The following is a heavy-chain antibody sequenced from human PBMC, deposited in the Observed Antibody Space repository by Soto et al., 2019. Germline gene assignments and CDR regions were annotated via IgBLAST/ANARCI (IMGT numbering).Heavy chain of an antibody. D-gene: IGHD5-12*01. CDR3: ARAIVATIGGMDV. Sequence: PSETLSLTCTVSAYSISSGYYWGWIRQPPGKGLECIGSIYPSGSTYYNPSLKSRVTISVDTSKNQFSLKLSSVTAADTAVYYCARAIVATIGGMDVWGQGTTVTVSS. J-gene: IGHJ6*02. CDR1: AYSISSGYY. CDR2: IYPSGST. V-gene: IGHV4-38-2*02.